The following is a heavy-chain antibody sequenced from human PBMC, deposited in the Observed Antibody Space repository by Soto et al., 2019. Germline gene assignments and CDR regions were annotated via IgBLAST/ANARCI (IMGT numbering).Heavy chain of an antibody. Sequence: QVQLVQSGAEVKKPGASVKVSCKTSGYTFTNYNINWVRQATGQGVAWMGWMNPNSGNTGYAQKFQGRATTTRNTSITTAYMELSSLRSGDTAVYYCARTEPYSTSSPFDYWGQGTLVTVSS. CDR2: MNPNSGNT. J-gene: IGHJ4*02. CDR1: GYTFTNYN. D-gene: IGHD6-6*01. V-gene: IGHV1-8*01. CDR3: ARTEPYSTSSPFDY.